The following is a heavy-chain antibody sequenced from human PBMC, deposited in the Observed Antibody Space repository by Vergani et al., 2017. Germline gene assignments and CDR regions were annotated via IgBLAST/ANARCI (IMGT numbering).Heavy chain of an antibody. J-gene: IGHJ2*01. V-gene: IGHV3-9*01. D-gene: IGHD4-23*01. CDR2: ISWNSGSI. CDR1: GFTFSSYS. Sequence: EVQLVESGGGLVKPGGSLRLSCAASGFTFSSYSMNWVRQAPGKGLEWVSGISWNSGSIGYADSVKGRFTISRDNAKNSLYLQMNSLRAEDTALYYCAKAPYGGNDYWYFDLWGRGTLVTVSS. CDR3: AKAPYGGNDYWYFDL.